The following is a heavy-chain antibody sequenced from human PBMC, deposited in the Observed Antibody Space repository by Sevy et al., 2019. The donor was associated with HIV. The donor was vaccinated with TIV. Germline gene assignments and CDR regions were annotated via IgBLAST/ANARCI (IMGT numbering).Heavy chain of an antibody. J-gene: IGHJ4*02. D-gene: IGHD4-17*01. CDR3: ARDLEFYDSGDYGLAFMPDY. Sequence: GGSLRLSCAASGFTFSSYGMHWVRQGPGKGLEWVEVIWFDGSNTYYADSVKGRFTISRDIAKNTLHLQMNSLRAEDTAVYYCARDLEFYDSGDYGLAFMPDYWGQGTLVTVSS. V-gene: IGHV3-33*01. CDR1: GFTFSSYG. CDR2: IWFDGSNT.